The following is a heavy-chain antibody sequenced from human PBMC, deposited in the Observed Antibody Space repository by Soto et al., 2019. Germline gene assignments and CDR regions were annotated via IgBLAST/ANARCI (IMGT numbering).Heavy chain of an antibody. V-gene: IGHV4-34*01. CDR3: ARASASYCSGGSCYRAFDI. CDR1: GGSFSGYY. J-gene: IGHJ3*02. D-gene: IGHD2-15*01. Sequence: SETLSLTCSVYGGSFSGYYWSWIRQPPGKGLEWIGEINHSGSTNYNPSLKSRVTISVDTSKNQFSLKLSSVTAADTAVYYCARASASYCSGGSCYRAFDIWGQGTMVTVSS. CDR2: INHSGST.